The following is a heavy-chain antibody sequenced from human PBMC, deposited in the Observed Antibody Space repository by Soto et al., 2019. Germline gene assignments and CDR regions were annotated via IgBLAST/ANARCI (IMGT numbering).Heavy chain of an antibody. V-gene: IGHV4-31*03. J-gene: IGHJ3*02. CDR2: IYYSGST. Sequence: QVQLQESGPGLVKPSQTLSLTCTVSGGSISSGGYYWSWIRQHPGKGLEWIGYIYYSGSTYYNPPPKSRVAISVDTSKTQFSLKLRSVTAADTAVYYCASATRWGQQQLVIPFDAFDIWGQGTMVTVSS. CDR1: GGSISSGGYY. D-gene: IGHD6-13*01. CDR3: ASATRWGQQQLVIPFDAFDI.